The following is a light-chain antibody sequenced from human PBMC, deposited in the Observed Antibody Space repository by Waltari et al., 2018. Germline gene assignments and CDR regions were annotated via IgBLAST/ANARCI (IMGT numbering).Light chain of an antibody. V-gene: IGLV3-1*01. CDR2: QHT. CDR3: QAWDNRNLI. J-gene: IGLJ2*01. Sequence: SYDLTQPPSLSVSPGQTARLPCSGADVDNKYASWYQQKPGQSPVLVIYQHTKRPSGVPDRFSGSNSGNTATLTIRGTQAVDEADYYCQAWDNRNLIFGGGTKLTVL. CDR1: DVDNKY.